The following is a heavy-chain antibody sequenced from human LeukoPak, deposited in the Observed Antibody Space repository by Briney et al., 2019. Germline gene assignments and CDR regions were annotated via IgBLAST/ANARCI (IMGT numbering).Heavy chain of an antibody. V-gene: IGHV3-11*01. CDR2: VSSTGGDK. CDR3: ARGENDSFDH. J-gene: IGHJ4*02. Sequence: GGSLRLSCTGSGVTFEDYYLSWIRQAPGKGLEWISYVSSTGGDKFYADPVKGRFTISRDNARNSLYMEMNDLIAEDTAFYYCARGENDSFDHWGQGTLVIVSS. CDR1: GVTFEDYY. D-gene: IGHD3-16*01.